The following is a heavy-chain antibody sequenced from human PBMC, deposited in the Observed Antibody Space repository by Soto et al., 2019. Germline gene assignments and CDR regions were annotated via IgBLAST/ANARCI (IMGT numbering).Heavy chain of an antibody. CDR3: ATQEVGGSYVYTFDP. CDR2: IYYIWST. CDR1: GGSISSSSYY. J-gene: IGHJ5*02. Sequence: LQLQESGPGLVKPSETLSLTCTVSGGSISSSSYYWGWIRQPPGTGLEWIGSIYYIWSTYYNPSLKSRVTISLDTSKNLFSLKLSSVTAADTAVYYCATQEVGGSYVYTFDPWGQGTLVTVSS. V-gene: IGHV4-39*02. D-gene: IGHD1-26*01.